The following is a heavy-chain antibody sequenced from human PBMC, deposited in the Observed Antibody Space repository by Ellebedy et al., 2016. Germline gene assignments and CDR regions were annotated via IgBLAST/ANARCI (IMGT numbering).Heavy chain of an antibody. D-gene: IGHD1-26*01. CDR3: AKVADGSSRAFDI. V-gene: IGHV3-23*05. J-gene: IGHJ3*02. CDR1: GFTFGDYP. CDR2: IDPSGNK. Sequence: GGSLRLXXTASGFTFGDYPMSWFRQAPGKGLEWVSGIDPSGNKYYADSVKGRLTISRDNSKNTLYCQMNSVRAEDTAVYYCAKVADGSSRAFDIWGQGTMVTVSS.